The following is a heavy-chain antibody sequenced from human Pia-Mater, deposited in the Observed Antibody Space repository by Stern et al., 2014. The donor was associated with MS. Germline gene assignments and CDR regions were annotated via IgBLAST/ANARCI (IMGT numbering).Heavy chain of an antibody. D-gene: IGHD1-26*01. CDR2: MNPDSGDT. Sequence: QVQLVQSGAEVKKPGASVKVSCKTSGYTFTSDDINWVRQASGQGLEWMGWMNPDSGDTGYAQKFQGRLTITRDTSISTAYMELTTLRSEDTAVYYCTKAWESWGQGTLVIVSS. J-gene: IGHJ5*02. CDR3: TKAWES. CDR1: GYTFTSDD. V-gene: IGHV1-8*01.